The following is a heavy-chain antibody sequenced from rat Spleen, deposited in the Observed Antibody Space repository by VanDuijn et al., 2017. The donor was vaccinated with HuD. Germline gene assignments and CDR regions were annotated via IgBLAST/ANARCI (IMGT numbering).Heavy chain of an antibody. CDR2: ISFDGGIT. J-gene: IGHJ2*01. CDR3: TSRRVPSY. CDR1: GFTFTNYY. Sequence: EVQLVESGGGLVQPGRSMKLSCAASGFTFTNYYMAWVRQAPKKGLEWFAYISFDGGITYYRDSVKGRFTISRDNAKSTLYLQMDSLRSEDTATYYCTSRRVPSYWGQGVMVTVSS. D-gene: IGHD1-11*01. V-gene: IGHV5-27*01.